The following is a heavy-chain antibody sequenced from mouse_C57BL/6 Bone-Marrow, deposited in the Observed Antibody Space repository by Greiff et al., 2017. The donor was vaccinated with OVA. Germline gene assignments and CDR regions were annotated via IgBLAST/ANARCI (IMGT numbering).Heavy chain of an antibody. CDR1: GYSITSGYY. CDR3: ARGRIYYYGSSYLDY. J-gene: IGHJ2*01. Sequence: EVKLMESGPGLVKPSQSLSLTCSVTGYSITSGYYWNWIRQFPGNKLEWMGYISYDGSNNYNPSLKNRISITRDTSKNQFFLKLNSVTTEDTATYYGARGRIYYYGSSYLDYWGQGTTLTVSS. D-gene: IGHD1-1*01. CDR2: ISYDGSN. V-gene: IGHV3-6*01.